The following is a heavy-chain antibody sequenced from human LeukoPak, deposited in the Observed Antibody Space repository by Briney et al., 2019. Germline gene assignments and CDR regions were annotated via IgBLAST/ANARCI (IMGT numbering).Heavy chain of an antibody. J-gene: IGHJ3*02. CDR2: IYNSGAT. V-gene: IGHV4-39*01. CDR1: GGSISNTTYH. Sequence: SETLSLTCTVSGGSISNTTYHWGWIRQPPGKELEWVGSIYNSGATFYDPSLKSRVTISVDTSKNQLSLKLTSVTAADTAVYYCARHNLELPAAHGNFDIWGQGTMVSVSS. D-gene: IGHD2-2*01. CDR3: ARHNLELPAAHGNFDI.